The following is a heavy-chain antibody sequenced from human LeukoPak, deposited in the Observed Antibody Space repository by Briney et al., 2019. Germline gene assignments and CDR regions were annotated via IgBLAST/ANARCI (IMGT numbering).Heavy chain of an antibody. V-gene: IGHV3-7*01. J-gene: IGHJ4*02. CDR3: ARDRSRSLY. Sequence: PGGSLRLSCVASGFTFSGYWMTWVRQAPGKGLEWVANIKQDGSEKYYVDSVKGRFTISRDDAKNSLYLQMNSLRAEDTAVYYCARDRSRSLYWGQGTLVTVSS. D-gene: IGHD1-26*01. CDR1: GFTFSGYW. CDR2: IKQDGSEK.